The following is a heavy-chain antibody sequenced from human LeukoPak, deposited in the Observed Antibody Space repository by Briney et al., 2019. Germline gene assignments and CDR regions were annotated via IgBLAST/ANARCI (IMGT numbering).Heavy chain of an antibody. V-gene: IGHV3-23*01. CDR3: AKDRSSSNWFDP. Sequence: PGGSLTLSCAASGFIFSSYVMRGLRQAPGKGLAWVSAIGGSGGSTYYADSVKGRFTIARDNSKNTLYLQMNSVRTEDKAVYYGAKDRSSSNWFDPWGEGTLVTVSS. J-gene: IGHJ5*02. CDR2: IGGSGGST. D-gene: IGHD6-19*01. CDR1: GFIFSSYV.